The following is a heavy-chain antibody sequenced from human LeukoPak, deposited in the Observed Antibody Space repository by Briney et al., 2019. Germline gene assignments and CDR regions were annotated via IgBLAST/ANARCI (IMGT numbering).Heavy chain of an antibody. CDR2: ISAYNGNT. J-gene: IGHJ4*02. V-gene: IGHV1-18*01. CDR1: GYTFTNYG. Sequence: ASVKVSCKASGYTFTNYGITWMRQAPGQGLEWLGWISAYNGNTSYAQKLKGRVTMTTDTSTSTAYMELRSLRSDDTAVYYCARGGLVYAAGLDYWGQGTLVTVSS. CDR3: ARGGLVYAAGLDY. D-gene: IGHD3/OR15-3a*01.